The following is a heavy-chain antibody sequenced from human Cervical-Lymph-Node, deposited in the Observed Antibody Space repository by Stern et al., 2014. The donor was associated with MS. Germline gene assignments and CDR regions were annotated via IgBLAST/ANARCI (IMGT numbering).Heavy chain of an antibody. CDR3: ARDGPTPDEPLCGGDCYSPRWYFDL. Sequence: QLQLQESGPGLVKPSQTLSLTCTVSGGSISSGGYYWSWIRQHPGTGLEWIGYIYYSRRTYYKPSLKSRVTISVDTSKNQFSLKLSSVTAADTAVYYCARDGPTPDEPLCGGDCYSPRWYFDLWGRGTLVTVSS. J-gene: IGHJ2*01. V-gene: IGHV4-31*03. CDR2: IYYSRRT. CDR1: GGSISSGGYY. D-gene: IGHD2-21*02.